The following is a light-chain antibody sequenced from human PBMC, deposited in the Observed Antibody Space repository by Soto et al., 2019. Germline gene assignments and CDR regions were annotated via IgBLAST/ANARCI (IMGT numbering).Light chain of an antibody. CDR2: GAS. CDR1: QSVSSSY. Sequence: PGERVTLSCRASQSVSSSYLTWYQQKPGQAPRLLIYGASTRATSIPARFSGSGSGTDFTLTISSLQPEDFAVYYCQQDYNSWTFGQGTKLEIK. V-gene: IGKV3D-7*01. J-gene: IGKJ1*01. CDR3: QQDYNSWT.